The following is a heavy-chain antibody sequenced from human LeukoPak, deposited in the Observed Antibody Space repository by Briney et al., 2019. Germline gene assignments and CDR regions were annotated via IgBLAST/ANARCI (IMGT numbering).Heavy chain of an antibody. Sequence: VASVKVSCKASGYTFTSYGISWVRQAPGQGLEWMGWISAYNGNTNYAQKLQGRVTMTTDTSTSTAYMELRSLRSDDTAVYYCARGPGVRITMIVVVYSYWGQGTLVTVSS. V-gene: IGHV1-18*01. D-gene: IGHD3-22*01. J-gene: IGHJ4*02. CDR1: GYTFTSYG. CDR2: ISAYNGNT. CDR3: ARGPGVRITMIVVVYSY.